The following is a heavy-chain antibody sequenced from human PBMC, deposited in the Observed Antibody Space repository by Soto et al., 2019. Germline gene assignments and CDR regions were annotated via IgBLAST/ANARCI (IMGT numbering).Heavy chain of an antibody. CDR3: AHRRGGSSSWYK. CDR2: IYWDDDK. J-gene: IGHJ6*02. V-gene: IGHV2-5*02. Sequence: QITLKESGPTLVKPTQTLTLTCTFSGFLLSTSGVGVGWIRQPPGKALEWLALIYWDDDKRYSPSLKSRLTMTKDTSKNQVVLTMTNMDPVDTATYYCAHRRGGSSSWYKWGQGTTVTVSS. D-gene: IGHD6-13*01. CDR1: GFLLSTSGVG.